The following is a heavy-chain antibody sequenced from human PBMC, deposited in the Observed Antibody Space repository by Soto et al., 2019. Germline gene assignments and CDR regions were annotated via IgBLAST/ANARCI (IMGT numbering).Heavy chain of an antibody. D-gene: IGHD3-10*01. CDR2: ISAYNGNT. Sequence: QVQLVQSGAEVKKPGASVKVSCKASGYTFTSYGISWVRQAPGQGLEWMGWISAYNGNTNYAQKLQGRVTMTTDTSTSTAYIELRSLRSDDTAVYYCARDLGARGYYYYGMDVWGQGTTVTVSS. V-gene: IGHV1-18*01. J-gene: IGHJ6*02. CDR1: GYTFTSYG. CDR3: ARDLGARGYYYYGMDV.